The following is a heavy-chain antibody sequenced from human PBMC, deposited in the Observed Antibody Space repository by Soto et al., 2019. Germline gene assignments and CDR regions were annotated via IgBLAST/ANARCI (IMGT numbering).Heavy chain of an antibody. CDR3: ATLSNDFWSGPKNWFDP. J-gene: IGHJ5*02. Sequence: GXSXKVSFKVSGYTXTELSMDLVRQAPGKGLEWMGGFDPEDGETIYAQKFQGRVTITEYTSTDTAYIELSSLRSEDTAVYYCATLSNDFWSGPKNWFDPWGQGTLGTVS. CDR1: GYTXTELS. V-gene: IGHV1-24*01. D-gene: IGHD3-3*01. CDR2: FDPEDGET.